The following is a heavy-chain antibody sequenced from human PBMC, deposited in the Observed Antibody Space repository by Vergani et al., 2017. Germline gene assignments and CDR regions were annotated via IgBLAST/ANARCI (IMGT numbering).Heavy chain of an antibody. CDR2: IYRSGRT. CDR3: ARRSGIVYDIFSGTQYFFDF. Sequence: QVQLQESGPGLVKPSETLSLTCAVSGFSIDNGYYWDWIRQPPGKGLEWIGSIYRSGRTHFNPSLKSRVTISVDTSNNPFSLRLTSLTAADTAVYYCARRSGIVYDIFSGTQYFFDFWGQGTLVTVSS. CDR1: GFSIDNGYY. D-gene: IGHD3-9*01. J-gene: IGHJ4*02. V-gene: IGHV4-38-2*01.